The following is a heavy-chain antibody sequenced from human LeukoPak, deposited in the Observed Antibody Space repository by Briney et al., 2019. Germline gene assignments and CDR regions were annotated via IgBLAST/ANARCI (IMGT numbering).Heavy chain of an antibody. Sequence: SGGSLRLSCAASGFTFSSYWMHWVRHAPGKELICVSRINSYASSTIYADSVKGRFTISRDNDKNTLYLQMNSLRAEDTAVYYCARVTYYDYVWGSYRYPYYYYGMDVWGQGTTVTVSS. CDR2: INSYASST. J-gene: IGHJ6*01. V-gene: IGHV3-74*01. CDR3: ARVTYYDYVWGSYRYPYYYYGMDV. CDR1: GFTFSSYW. D-gene: IGHD3-16*02.